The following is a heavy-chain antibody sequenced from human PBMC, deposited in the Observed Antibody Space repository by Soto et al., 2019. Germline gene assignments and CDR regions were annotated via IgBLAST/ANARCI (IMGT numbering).Heavy chain of an antibody. CDR1: GFTFDDYA. D-gene: IGHD2-21*02. V-gene: IGHV3-9*01. J-gene: IGHJ4*02. CDR3: AKDITRGDHGLFDY. Sequence: AGGSLRLSCAASGFTFDDYAMHWVRQAPGKGLEWVSGISWNSGSIGYADSVKGRFTISRDNAKNSLYLQMNSLRAEDTALYYCAKDITRGDHGLFDYWGQGTLVTVSS. CDR2: ISWNSGSI.